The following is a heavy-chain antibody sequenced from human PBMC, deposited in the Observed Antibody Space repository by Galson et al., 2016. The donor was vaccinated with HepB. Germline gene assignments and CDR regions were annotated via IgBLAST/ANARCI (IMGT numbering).Heavy chain of an antibody. V-gene: IGHV4-30-4*01. CDR1: GVSISSGDYY. CDR3: ARDSGYDDHYSYNALDV. J-gene: IGHJ6*02. D-gene: IGHD5-12*01. CDR2: IYYRGNT. Sequence: TLSLTCSVSGVSISSGDYYWSWIRQSPGKGLEWIGNIYYRGNTDYNPSLKSRATISLDMSKNQVSLTVISLTVADTAVYYCARDSGYDDHYSYNALDVWGQGTAVTVS.